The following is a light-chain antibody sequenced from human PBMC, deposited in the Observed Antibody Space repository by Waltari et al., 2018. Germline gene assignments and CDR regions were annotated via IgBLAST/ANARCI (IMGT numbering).Light chain of an antibody. J-gene: IGKJ1*01. V-gene: IGKV3-20*01. CDR2: DAS. CDR3: QMYVRLPVT. Sequence: EIVLTQSPGTLALSPGERATLSCRASQRVGRALAWYQQKPGQAPRLLIYDASSRATGIADKFSGSGSGTDFSRTISRVEPEDVAVYFCQMYVRLPVTFGQGTKVEVK. CDR1: QRVGRA.